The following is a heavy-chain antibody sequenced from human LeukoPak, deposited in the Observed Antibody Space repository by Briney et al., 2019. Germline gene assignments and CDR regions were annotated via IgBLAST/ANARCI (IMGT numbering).Heavy chain of an antibody. CDR1: GFTFSNSW. J-gene: IGHJ6*03. Sequence: GGSLRLSCAAYGFTFSNSWMSWVRQAPGKGLEWVSVMYTLGNTNYADSVRGRFTISRDNSKNTLYLQMNSLRAEDTAVYYCAGYGGSYPYYMDVWGKGTTVTISS. V-gene: IGHV3-66*01. D-gene: IGHD1-26*01. CDR3: AGYGGSYPYYMDV. CDR2: MYTLGNT.